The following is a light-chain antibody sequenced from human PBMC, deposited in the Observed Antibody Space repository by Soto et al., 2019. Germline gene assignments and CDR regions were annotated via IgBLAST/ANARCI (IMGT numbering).Light chain of an antibody. J-gene: IGKJ1*01. V-gene: IGKV1-5*01. CDR1: QSISNR. CDR2: DAS. CDR3: QHYGGMWT. Sequence: IQMTQSPSTLSASVGDRVTITCRAIQSISNRLAWYQQKPGKAPKVLIYDASSLESGVTSRFSGSGSGTEFILTISSLQPDDFASYCCQHYGGMWTFGQGTKVDI.